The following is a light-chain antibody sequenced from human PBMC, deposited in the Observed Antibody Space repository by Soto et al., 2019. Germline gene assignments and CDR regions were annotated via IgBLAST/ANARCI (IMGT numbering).Light chain of an antibody. CDR1: QSLTSSS. J-gene: IGKJ1*01. CDR2: GAS. V-gene: IGKV3-20*01. Sequence: EILLTQSPGTLSLSPGERATLSCRASQSLTSSSLAWYQQKPGQAPRLLFYGASSRATGVPDRVSGSGSGTNFTLTISSMEPEDFAVYYCRQYDTSPWTFGQGTKVEVK. CDR3: RQYDTSPWT.